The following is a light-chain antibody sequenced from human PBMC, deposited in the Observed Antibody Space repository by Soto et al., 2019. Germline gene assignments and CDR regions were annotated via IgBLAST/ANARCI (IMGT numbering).Light chain of an antibody. Sequence: DIQMTQSPSSLSAPVRDRVTITCRASQSISSYLNWYQQKPGKAPKLLIYAASSLQSGVPARFSGSGSGTDFTLTISSLEPEDFAVYYCQQRRNWPPTITFGQGTRLEI. CDR3: QQRRNWPPTIT. J-gene: IGKJ5*01. CDR1: QSISSY. V-gene: IGKV1-39*01. CDR2: AAS.